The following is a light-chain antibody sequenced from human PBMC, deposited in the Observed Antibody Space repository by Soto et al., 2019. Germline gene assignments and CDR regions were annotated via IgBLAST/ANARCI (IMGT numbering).Light chain of an antibody. CDR2: EVS. J-gene: IGLJ3*02. CDR3: VSYRGGDTPV. CDR1: TSDVGGYKY. V-gene: IGLV2-14*01. Sequence: QSALTQPASVSGSPGQSIAISCTGTTSDVGGYKYVSWYQQYPGKAPKVIIYEVSNRPSGVSNRFSGSKSGNTASLTISGLQAEDEADYYCVSYRGGDTPVFGVGTKVTVL.